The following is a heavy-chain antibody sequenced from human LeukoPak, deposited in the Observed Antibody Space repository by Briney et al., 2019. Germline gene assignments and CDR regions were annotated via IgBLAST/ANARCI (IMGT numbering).Heavy chain of an antibody. J-gene: IGHJ4*02. CDR3: ASVGDYDILTGYPIDY. CDR1: GFTFSSYA. CDR2: ISYDGSNK. V-gene: IGHV3-30*04. D-gene: IGHD3-9*01. Sequence: PGGSLRLSCASCGFTFSSYAMHWVGQAPGKGLEWVAVISYDGSNKYYADSVKGRFTISRDNSKNKLYLQMNSLRAEDTAVYYCASVGDYDILTGYPIDYWGQGTLVTVSS.